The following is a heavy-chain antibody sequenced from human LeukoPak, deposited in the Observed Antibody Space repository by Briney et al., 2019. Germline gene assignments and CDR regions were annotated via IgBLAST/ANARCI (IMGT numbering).Heavy chain of an antibody. CDR2: IIPIFGTA. V-gene: IGHV1-69*13. CDR3: ASMHMVRGVSISNWFDP. D-gene: IGHD3-10*01. Sequence: ASVKVSCKASGGTFSSYAISWVRQAPGQGLEWMGGIIPIFGTANYAQKFQGRVTITADESTSTAYMELSSLRSEDTAVYYCASMHMVRGVSISNWFDPWGQGTLVTVSS. J-gene: IGHJ5*02. CDR1: GGTFSSYA.